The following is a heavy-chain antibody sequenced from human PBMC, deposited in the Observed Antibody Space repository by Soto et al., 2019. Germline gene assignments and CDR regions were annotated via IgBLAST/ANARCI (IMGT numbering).Heavy chain of an antibody. CDR2: IYYSGST. D-gene: IGHD3-3*01. Sequence: SETLSLTCTVSGGSISSSSYYWGWIRQPPGKGLEWIGSIYYSGSTYYNPSLKSRVTISVDTSKNQFSLKLSSVTAADTAVYYCARWVYDFWSGYYWSGMDVWGQGNTVTVSS. CDR1: GGSISSSSYY. V-gene: IGHV4-39*01. CDR3: ARWVYDFWSGYYWSGMDV. J-gene: IGHJ6*02.